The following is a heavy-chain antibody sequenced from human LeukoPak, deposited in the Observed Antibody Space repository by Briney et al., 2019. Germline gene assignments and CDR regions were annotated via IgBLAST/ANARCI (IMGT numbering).Heavy chain of an antibody. D-gene: IGHD2-8*02. Sequence: PGGSLRLSCAASGFTVSSNYMSSVRQAPGKGLEWGSVIYSGGSAYYADSLKGRFTISRDNSKNTLYLQMNSLTAEDTAVYYCAHLPTGKYWGQGTLVTVSS. J-gene: IGHJ4*02. CDR2: IYSGGSA. V-gene: IGHV3-53*01. CDR1: GFTVSSNY. CDR3: AHLPTGKY.